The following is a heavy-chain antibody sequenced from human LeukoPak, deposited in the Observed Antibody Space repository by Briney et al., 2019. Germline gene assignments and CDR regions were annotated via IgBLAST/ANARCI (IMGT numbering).Heavy chain of an antibody. CDR1: GYTFTGYY. J-gene: IGHJ4*02. CDR2: INPHSGGT. V-gene: IGHV1-2*02. Sequence: ASVKDSCKASGYTFTGYYMHWVRQAPGQRLEWMGWINPHSGGTNYAQKFQGRVTMTRDTSISTAYMELSRLRSDDTAVYYCATYGALEVTGYPYFDYWGQGTLVTVSS. D-gene: IGHD3-9*01. CDR3: ATYGALEVTGYPYFDY.